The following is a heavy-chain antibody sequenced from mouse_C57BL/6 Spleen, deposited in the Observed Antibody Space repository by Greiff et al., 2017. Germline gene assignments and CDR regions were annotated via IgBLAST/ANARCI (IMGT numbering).Heavy chain of an antibody. CDR1: GYTFTDYE. CDR2: IYPETGGT. V-gene: IGHV1-15*01. D-gene: IGHD2-1*01. CDR3: TRGKNCDRVYYAMDD. J-gene: IGHJ4*01. Sequence: QVQLQQSGAELVRPGASVTLSCKASGYTFTDYEMHWVKQTPVHGLEWIGAIYPETGGTAYNQKFKCKAILTADKSSSTAYMELRSLTSEDSAVYFCTRGKNCDRVYYAMDDWGQGTSVTVSS.